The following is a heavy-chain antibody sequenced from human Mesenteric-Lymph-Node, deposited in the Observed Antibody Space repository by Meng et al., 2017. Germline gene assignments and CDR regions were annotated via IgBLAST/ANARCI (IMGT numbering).Heavy chain of an antibody. J-gene: IGHJ5*02. D-gene: IGHD7-27*01. CDR3: AKDFDWGGGS. Sequence: GGSLRLSCAASGFTFDDYAMHWVRQAPGKGLEWVSLISWDGGSTYYADSVKGRFTISRDNSKNSLYLQMNSLRAEDTALYYCAKDFDWGGGSWGQGTPVTVSS. CDR2: ISWDGGST. V-gene: IGHV3-43D*03. CDR1: GFTFDDYA.